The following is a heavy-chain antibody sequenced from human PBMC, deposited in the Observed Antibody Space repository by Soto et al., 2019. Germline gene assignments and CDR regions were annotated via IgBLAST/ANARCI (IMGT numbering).Heavy chain of an antibody. Sequence: QVQLVQSGAEVKKPGTSVKVSCKASGYIFSNYYMHWVRQAPGQGLEWMGVFNPGGDGTHYAQSFQGRVSVTRDTSTSTVYMELSTLTSEDTAVYYCARRGMSQIGFDTWGQGTMVTVSS. CDR3: ARRGMSQIGFDT. CDR2: FNPGGDGT. J-gene: IGHJ3*02. D-gene: IGHD3-10*01. CDR1: GYIFSNYY. V-gene: IGHV1-46*01.